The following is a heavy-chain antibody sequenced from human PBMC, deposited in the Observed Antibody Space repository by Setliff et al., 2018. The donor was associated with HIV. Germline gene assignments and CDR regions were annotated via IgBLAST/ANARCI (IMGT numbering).Heavy chain of an antibody. J-gene: IGHJ6*02. CDR2: IYYSGST. Sequence: LSLTCTVSGGSISSGGYYWSWIRQHPGKGLEWIGYIYYSGSTYYNPSLKSRVTISVDTSKNQFSLKLSSVTAADTAVYYCARNKYNWNYYYYYGMDVWGQGTTVTVSS. D-gene: IGHD1-7*01. V-gene: IGHV4-31*03. CDR3: ARNKYNWNYYYYYGMDV. CDR1: GGSISSGGYY.